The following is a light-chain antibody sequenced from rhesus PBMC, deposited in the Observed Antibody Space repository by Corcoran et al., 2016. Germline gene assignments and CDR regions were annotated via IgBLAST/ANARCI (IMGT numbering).Light chain of an antibody. CDR1: QNIYSN. Sequence: DIQMTQSPSALSASVGDRVTISFRASQNIYSNLAWYQQKQGKAPKLLIYAASSLKTGIPSRFSGSGSGTDFTLTISSLQPEDSAAYYCQHYYHDPLTFGGGTKVEIK. V-gene: IGKV1S8*01. J-gene: IGKJ4*01. CDR2: AAS. CDR3: QHYYHDPLT.